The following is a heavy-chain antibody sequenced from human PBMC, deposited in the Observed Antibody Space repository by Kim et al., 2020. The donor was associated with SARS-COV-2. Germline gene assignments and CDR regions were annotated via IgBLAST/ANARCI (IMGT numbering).Heavy chain of an antibody. CDR2: IIPIFGTA. CDR1: GGTFSSYA. V-gene: IGHV1-69*13. D-gene: IGHD2-21*01. Sequence: SVKVSCKASGGTFSSYAISWVRQAPGQGLEWMGGIIPIFGTANYAQKFQGRVTITADESTSTAYMELSSLRSEDTAVYYCARDGEACGGDCSDAFDIWGQGTMVTVSS. J-gene: IGHJ3*02. CDR3: ARDGEACGGDCSDAFDI.